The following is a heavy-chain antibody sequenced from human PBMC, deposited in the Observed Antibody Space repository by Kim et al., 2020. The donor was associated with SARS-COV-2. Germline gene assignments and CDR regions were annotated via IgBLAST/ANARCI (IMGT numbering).Heavy chain of an antibody. Sequence: ASVKVSCKASGYTFTAYNIHWVRQAPGQGLEWMGRLNPNSGAAAYAQRFQGRVTMTRDTSINTAYMELNRLTSDDTTVYFGVRHTSGTSDFDFWGQGTLVTVSS. CDR1: GYTFTAYN. CDR3: VRHTSGTSDFDF. V-gene: IGHV1-2*06. D-gene: IGHD1-1*01. CDR2: LNPNSGAA. J-gene: IGHJ4*02.